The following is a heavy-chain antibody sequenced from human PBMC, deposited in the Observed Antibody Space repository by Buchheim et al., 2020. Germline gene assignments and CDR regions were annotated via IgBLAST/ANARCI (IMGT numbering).Heavy chain of an antibody. Sequence: EVQLLESGGGLVQPGGSLRLSCAASGFTFSSYAMSWVRQAPGKGLEWVSAISGSGGSTYYADSVKGRFTISRANSKNTLYLQMNSLRAEDTAVYYCAKAGWYCSGGSCPHYGMDVWGQGTT. CDR1: GFTFSSYA. CDR3: AKAGWYCSGGSCPHYGMDV. CDR2: ISGSGGST. V-gene: IGHV3-23*01. D-gene: IGHD2-15*01. J-gene: IGHJ6*02.